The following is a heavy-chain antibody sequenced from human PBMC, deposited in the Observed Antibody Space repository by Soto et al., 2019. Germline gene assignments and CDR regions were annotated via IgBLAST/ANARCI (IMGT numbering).Heavy chain of an antibody. CDR2: IYYTGTT. CDR1: RDSISSAFYH. V-gene: IGHV4-31*03. D-gene: IGHD2-2*01. Sequence: QVQLQESGPGLVKPSQTLSLTCTVSRDSISSAFYHWAWVRQRPGGGLEWIGNIYYTGTTSYNPSLKSRLDMSLDMSKTHFSLKLSSLTAADTAIYYCARDSDKMPRVLDSWGQGTLVTVSS. J-gene: IGHJ4*02. CDR3: ARDSDKMPRVLDS.